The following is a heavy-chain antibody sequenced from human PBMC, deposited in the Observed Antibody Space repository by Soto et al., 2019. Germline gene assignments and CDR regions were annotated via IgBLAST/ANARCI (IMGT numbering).Heavy chain of an antibody. J-gene: IGHJ4*02. CDR2: IYYSGST. V-gene: IGHV4-61*01. CDR1: GGSISSGIYY. Sequence: SVTLSVTCPVAGGSISSGIYYWSWIRQPPGKGLEWIGYIYYSGSTKYNPSLKSRVTISVDTSKNQFSLKLSSVTAADTAVYYCARAGLGDGSDYWGQGTLVTVS. D-gene: IGHD1-26*01. CDR3: ARAGLGDGSDY.